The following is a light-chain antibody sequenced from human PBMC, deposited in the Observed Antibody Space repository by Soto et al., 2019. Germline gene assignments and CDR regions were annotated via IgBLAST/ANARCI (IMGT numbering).Light chain of an antibody. CDR1: NIGTNS. CDR2: YES. J-gene: IGLJ2*01. Sequence: SYELTQPPSVSVAPGKTATITCGESNIGTNSVHWYQQKPGQAPLLVIYYESDRPSGIPERFSGSNSGNTATLTISRVEAGDEADYYCQVWDTGSDRVVFGGGTKLTVL. V-gene: IGLV3-21*04. CDR3: QVWDTGSDRVV.